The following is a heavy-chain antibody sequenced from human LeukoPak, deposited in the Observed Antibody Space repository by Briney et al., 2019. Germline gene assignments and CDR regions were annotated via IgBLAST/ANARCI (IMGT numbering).Heavy chain of an antibody. CDR3: TTDLGTYYHGSQRLIPIDY. CDR1: GFTFTNAW. CDR2: IKSKTDGETT. V-gene: IGHV3-15*01. D-gene: IGHD3-10*01. J-gene: IGHJ4*02. Sequence: GGSLRLSCVDSGFTFTNAWMSWVRQAPGKGLEWIGRIKSKTDGETTNYAEPVRGRFTISRDDSKSAVYLQMNSLKIEDTAVYYCTTDLGTYYHGSQRLIPIDYWGQGTLVTVPS.